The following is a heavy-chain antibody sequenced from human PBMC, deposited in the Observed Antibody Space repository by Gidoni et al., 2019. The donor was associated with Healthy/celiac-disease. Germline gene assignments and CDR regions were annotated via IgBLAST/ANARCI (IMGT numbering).Heavy chain of an antibody. CDR3: ARGGWGSYRYTRLDY. D-gene: IGHD3-16*02. CDR2: INHSGST. J-gene: IGHJ4*02. V-gene: IGHV4-34*01. CDR1: GGSFSGYY. Sequence: QVQLQQWGAGLLKPSETLSLTCAVYGGSFSGYYWSWIRQPPGKGLEWIGEINHSGSTNYNPSLKSRVTISVDTSKNQFSLRLSSVTAADTAVYYCARGGWGSYRYTRLDYWGQGTLVTVSS.